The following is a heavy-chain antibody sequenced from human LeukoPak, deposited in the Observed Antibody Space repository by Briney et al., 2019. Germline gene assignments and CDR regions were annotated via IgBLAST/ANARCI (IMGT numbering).Heavy chain of an antibody. D-gene: IGHD2-2*01. Sequence: PGGSLRLSCAASGFTFSSYWTTWVRQAPGKGLEWVANIKQDGSKKYYMDSVEGRFTISRDNAKNSLLLQMNSLRAEDTAVYYCARSRCSPRCYGASDIWGQGAMVTVSS. J-gene: IGHJ3*02. CDR3: ARSRCSPRCYGASDI. CDR1: GFTFSSYW. CDR2: IKQDGSKK. V-gene: IGHV3-7*03.